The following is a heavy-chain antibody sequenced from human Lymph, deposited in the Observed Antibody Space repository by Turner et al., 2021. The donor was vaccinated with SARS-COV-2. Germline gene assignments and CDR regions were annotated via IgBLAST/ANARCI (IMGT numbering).Heavy chain of an antibody. CDR1: GGTFSSYA. V-gene: IGHV1-69*10. D-gene: IGHD6-13*01. J-gene: IGHJ6*02. CDR3: AGIAAPGMGGGVFYYYYGMDV. Sequence: QVQLVQSGAEVKKPGSSVKVSCKASGGTFSSYAISWVRQAPGQGLECVGGLIPILVIANYSQRFQGRVTITADKSTSTAYLGPSRLRSEDTAVYSWAGIAAPGMGGGVFYYYYGMDVWGQGTTVTVSS. CDR2: LIPILVIA.